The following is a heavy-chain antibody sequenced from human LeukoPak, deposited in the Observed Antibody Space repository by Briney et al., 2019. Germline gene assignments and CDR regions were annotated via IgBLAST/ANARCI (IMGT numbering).Heavy chain of an antibody. CDR3: ARIDTPSSGYQT. V-gene: IGHV1-3*01. J-gene: IGHJ5*02. CDR1: GGTFSSYA. Sequence: GASVKVSCKASGGTFSSYAISWVRQAPGQRLEWMGWVNAGNGNTKYSQKFQGRVTITRDTSASTAYVELSSLRSEDTAVYYCARIDTPSSGYQTWGQGTLVTVSS. CDR2: VNAGNGNT. D-gene: IGHD3-22*01.